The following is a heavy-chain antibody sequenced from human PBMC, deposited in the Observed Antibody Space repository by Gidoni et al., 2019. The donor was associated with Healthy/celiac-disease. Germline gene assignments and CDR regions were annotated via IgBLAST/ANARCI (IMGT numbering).Heavy chain of an antibody. CDR3: ARGSDCSGGSCYSYYYGMDV. CDR1: GGTFSSYA. J-gene: IGHJ6*02. Sequence: QVQLVQSGAEVKKPGSSVKVSCKASGGTFSSYAISWVRQATGQGLEWMGGIIPIFGTANYAQKFQGRVTITADESTSTAYMELSSLRSEDTAVYYCARGSDCSGGSCYSYYYGMDVWGQGTTVTVSS. CDR2: IIPIFGTA. D-gene: IGHD2-15*01. V-gene: IGHV1-69*01.